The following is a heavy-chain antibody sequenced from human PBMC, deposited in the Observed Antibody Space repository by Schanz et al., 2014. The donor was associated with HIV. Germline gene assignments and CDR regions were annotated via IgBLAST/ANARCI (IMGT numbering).Heavy chain of an antibody. CDR1: GFTFTDNY. CDR3: RGYRFYYGVDF. CDR2: SRVKSDSYAT. D-gene: IGHD5-18*01. V-gene: IGHV3-72*01. Sequence: EVQLLESGGGFVQPGGSLRLSCAASGFTFTDNYMSWIRQAPGKGLEWVARSRVKSDSYATEYAASVTGRFTISRDDSKNSVYLQMNSLNIEDTAVYYCRGYRFYYGVDFWGQGTTVIVSS. J-gene: IGHJ6*02.